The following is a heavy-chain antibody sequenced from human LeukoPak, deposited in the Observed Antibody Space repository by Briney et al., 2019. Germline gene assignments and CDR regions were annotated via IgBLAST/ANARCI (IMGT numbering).Heavy chain of an antibody. CDR3: ARGYDRSGYYHLDY. CDR2: IIPIFGTA. D-gene: IGHD3-22*01. V-gene: IGHV1-69*13. J-gene: IGHJ4*02. CDR1: GGTFSSYA. Sequence: ASVKVSCKAPGGTFSSYAISWVRQAPGQGLEWMGGIIPIFGTANYAQKFQGRVTITADESTSTAYMELSSLRSEDTAVYYCARGYDRSGYYHLDYWGQGTLVTVSS.